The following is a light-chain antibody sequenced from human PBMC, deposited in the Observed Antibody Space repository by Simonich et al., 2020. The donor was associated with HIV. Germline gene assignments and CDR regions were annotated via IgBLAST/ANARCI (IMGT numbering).Light chain of an antibody. Sequence: DIVMTQSPDSLAVSLGERATINCKSSRNILYNSNNKNYLAWYQQKPGQPPNLLSYWASTRESGVPDRFSGSGSGTHFSLNISSLQAEDAAVYYCQQYYITPHTFGQGTKVEIK. V-gene: IGKV4-1*01. CDR2: WAS. CDR1: RNILYNSNNKNY. CDR3: QQYYITPHT. J-gene: IGKJ1*01.